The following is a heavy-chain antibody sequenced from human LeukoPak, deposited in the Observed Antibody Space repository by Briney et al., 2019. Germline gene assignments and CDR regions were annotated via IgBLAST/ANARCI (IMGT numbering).Heavy chain of an antibody. CDR2: IYSDGTT. CDR3: ARDYPSFDY. CDR1: GFTVSSNF. Sequence: GGSLRLSCAASGFTVSSNFMSWVRQAPGKGLEWVTVIYSDGTTYFADSVKGRFTISRDNSKNTLYLHMNSLRVEDTTVYYCARDYPSFDYWGQGTLVTVSS. V-gene: IGHV3-53*01. J-gene: IGHJ4*02.